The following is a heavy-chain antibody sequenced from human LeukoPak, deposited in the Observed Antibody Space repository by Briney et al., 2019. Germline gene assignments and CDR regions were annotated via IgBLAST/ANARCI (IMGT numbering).Heavy chain of an antibody. CDR3: GKGGAGVGATTIGAFDI. J-gene: IGHJ3*02. CDR1: GFTFSSFG. CDR2: ISYDGSNK. D-gene: IGHD1-26*01. Sequence: PGGSLRLSCAASGFTFSSFGMHWVRQAPGKGLEWVAVISYDGSNKYYADSVKGRFTISRDNSKNTLYLQMNSLRAEDRAVYCGGKGGAGVGATTIGAFDIWGQGTMVTVSS. V-gene: IGHV3-30*18.